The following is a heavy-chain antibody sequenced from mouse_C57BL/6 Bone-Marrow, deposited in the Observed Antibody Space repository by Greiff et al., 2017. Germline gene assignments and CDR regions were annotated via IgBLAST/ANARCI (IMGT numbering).Heavy chain of an antibody. V-gene: IGHV14-3*01. J-gene: IGHJ1*03. CDR1: GFNIQNTY. D-gene: IGHD4-1*01. CDR3: ARGDWGYWYFDV. Sequence: VQLQQSVAELVRPGASVKLSCTASGFNIQNTYMHWVKQRPEQGLEWIGRIDPANGNTKYAPKFQGKATITADTSSNTAYLQLSSLTSEDTAIYYCARGDWGYWYFDVWGTGTTVTVSS. CDR2: IDPANGNT.